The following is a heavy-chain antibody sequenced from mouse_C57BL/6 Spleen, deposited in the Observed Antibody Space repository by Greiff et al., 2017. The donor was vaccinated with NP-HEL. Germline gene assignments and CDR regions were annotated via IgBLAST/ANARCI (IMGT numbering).Heavy chain of an antibody. Sequence: QVQLKQSGAELVRPGASVKLSCKASGYTFPDYYINWVKQRPGQGLEWIARIYPGSGNTYYNEKFKGKATLTAEKSSSTAYMQLSSLTSEDSAVYFCAITTVKGGYAMDYWGQGTSVTVSS. J-gene: IGHJ4*01. V-gene: IGHV1-76*01. CDR1: GYTFPDYY. CDR3: AITTVKGGYAMDY. D-gene: IGHD1-1*01. CDR2: IYPGSGNT.